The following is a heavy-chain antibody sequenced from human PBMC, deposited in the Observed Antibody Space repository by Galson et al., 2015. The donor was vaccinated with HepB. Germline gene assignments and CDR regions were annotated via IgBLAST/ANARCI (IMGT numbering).Heavy chain of an antibody. CDR3: TGDRKGGYGPCDY. CDR1: GFTFGDYT. V-gene: IGHV3-49*03. CDR2: IRSKAYGGTT. D-gene: IGHD5-12*01. J-gene: IGHJ4*02. Sequence: SLRLSCAASGFTFGDYTMSWFRQAPGKGLEWVGSIRSKAYGGTTEYVASVKRRFTISRHDSKSIAYLQINSLKTEDTAVYYCTGDRKGGYGPCDYWGQGTLVTVSS.